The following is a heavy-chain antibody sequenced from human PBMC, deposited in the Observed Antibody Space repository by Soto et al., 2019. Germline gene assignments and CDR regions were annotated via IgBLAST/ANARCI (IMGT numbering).Heavy chain of an antibody. CDR3: ARDPPGALWFGELSAGPRYYFDY. J-gene: IGHJ4*02. D-gene: IGHD3-10*01. V-gene: IGHV3-74*01. CDR2: INSDGSST. Sequence: GGSLRLSCAASGFTFSSYWMHWVRQAPGKGLVWVSRINSDGSSTSYADSVKGRFTISRDNAKNTLYLQMNSLRAEDTAVYYCARDPPGALWFGELSAGPRYYFDYWGQGTLVTVSS. CDR1: GFTFSSYW.